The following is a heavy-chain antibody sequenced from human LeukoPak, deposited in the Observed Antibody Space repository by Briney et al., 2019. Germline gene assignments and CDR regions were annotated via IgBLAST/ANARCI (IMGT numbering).Heavy chain of an antibody. CDR2: IIPIFGTA. CDR1: GGTFSSYA. V-gene: IGHV1-69*13. D-gene: IGHD2-2*01. CDR3: ASRPAVVPAASGDY. J-gene: IGHJ4*02. Sequence: ASVKVPCKASGGTFSSYAISWVRQAPGQGLEWMGGIIPIFGTANYAQKFQGRVTITADESTSTAYMELSSLRSEDTAVYYCASRPAVVPAASGDYWGQGTLVTVSS.